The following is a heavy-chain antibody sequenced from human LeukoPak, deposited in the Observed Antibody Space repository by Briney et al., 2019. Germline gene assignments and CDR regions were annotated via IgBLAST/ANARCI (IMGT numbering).Heavy chain of an antibody. CDR2: INTNTGNP. Sequence: ASVNVSFTASGYTFTIYAMNWVRQAPGQGLKWMGWINTNTGNPTYAQGFTGRFVFSLDTSVSTAYLQISSLRAEDTAVYYCARDLRGYSYGYYGMDVWGQGTTVTVSS. CDR3: ARDLRGYSYGYYGMDV. J-gene: IGHJ6*02. V-gene: IGHV7-4-1*02. D-gene: IGHD5-18*01. CDR1: GYTFTIYA.